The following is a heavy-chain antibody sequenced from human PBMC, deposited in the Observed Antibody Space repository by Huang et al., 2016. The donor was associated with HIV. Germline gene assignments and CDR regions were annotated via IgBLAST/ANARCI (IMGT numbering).Heavy chain of an antibody. V-gene: IGHV3-30*04. CDR2: RSDDGRNK. CDR3: ARSAVPGDGDWFDP. J-gene: IGHJ5*02. CDR1: GFTFHNYA. Sequence: QVQLVESGGGLVQPGRSLRLSCAASGFTFHNYAIPWVRQAPGKGLEGGAFRSDDGRNKCYADSVKGRFTISRDNSKSTLYLLMNSLRVDDTALYYCARSAVPGDGDWFDPWGQGTLVTVSS. D-gene: IGHD6-19*01.